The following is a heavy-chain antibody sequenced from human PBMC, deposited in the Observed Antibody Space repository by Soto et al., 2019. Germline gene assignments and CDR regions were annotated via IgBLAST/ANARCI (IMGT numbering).Heavy chain of an antibody. CDR1: GFTFSSYA. Sequence: EVQLLESGGGLVQPGGSLRLSCAASGFTFSSYAMSWVRQAPGKGLEWVSAISGSGGSTYYADSVKGRFTISRDNSKNTLYLQMHSLRAEDTAVYYCAKGTYCSSTSCYRYYYYYYMDVWGKGTTVTVSS. J-gene: IGHJ6*03. D-gene: IGHD2-2*02. CDR2: ISGSGGST. CDR3: AKGTYCSSTSCYRYYYYYYMDV. V-gene: IGHV3-23*01.